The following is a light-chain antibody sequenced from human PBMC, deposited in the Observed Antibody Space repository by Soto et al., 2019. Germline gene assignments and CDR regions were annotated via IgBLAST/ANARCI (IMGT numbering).Light chain of an antibody. CDR1: QKISSRY. CDR3: QQYGGTPPIT. V-gene: IGKV3-20*01. CDR2: GAS. Sequence: EIVLTQSPGTLSLSPGERATLSCRASQKISSRYLAWYLQKPGQAPRFLIYGASSRATGIPDRFSASGSGTDFTLTISTVEPEDFAVYYCQQYGGTPPITFGQGTRLEIK. J-gene: IGKJ5*01.